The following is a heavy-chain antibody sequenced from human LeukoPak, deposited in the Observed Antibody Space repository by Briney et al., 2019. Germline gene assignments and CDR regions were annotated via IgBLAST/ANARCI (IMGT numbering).Heavy chain of an antibody. V-gene: IGHV3-23*01. J-gene: IGHJ4*02. CDR2: ISGSGGST. Sequence: GGSLRLSCAASGFTFSSYAMSWVRQAPGKGLEWVSAISGSGGSTYYADSVKGRFTISRDNSKNTLYLQMNSLSAEDTAVYYCAKDEGYYGSGSYPDYWGQGTLVTVSS. CDR1: GFTFSSYA. D-gene: IGHD3-10*01. CDR3: AKDEGYYGSGSYPDY.